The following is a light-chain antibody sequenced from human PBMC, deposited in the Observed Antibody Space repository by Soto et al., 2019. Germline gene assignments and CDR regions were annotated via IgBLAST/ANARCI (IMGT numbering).Light chain of an antibody. J-gene: IGLJ1*01. CDR3: ISYTDRQSYL. V-gene: IGLV2-14*03. CDR2: AVS. CDR1: SSDIGSYDH. Sequence: QSALTQPASVSGSPGQSITISCSGTSSDIGSYDHVAWYQQFPGKSPKLIIYAVSDQPSGVSDRFSGSKSGISASLTISGLQTEDEADYYCISYTDRQSYLFGTGTKVTV.